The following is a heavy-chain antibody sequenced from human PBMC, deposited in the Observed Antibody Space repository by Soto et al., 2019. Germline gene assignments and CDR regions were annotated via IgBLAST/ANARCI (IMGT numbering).Heavy chain of an antibody. CDR2: INPDNGNS. J-gene: IGHJ5*02. D-gene: IGHD2-15*01. CDR1: GYTFTRYT. V-gene: IGHV1-3*01. CDR3: SRAIATGQLDP. Sequence: ASVKVSCKASGYTFTRYTMNWVRQAPGQRLEWMGWINPDNGNSKSSQKFQDRVIITRDRSASTAYVDLSSLRSEHTAVYYLSRAIATGQLDPWGQGTLVTVSS.